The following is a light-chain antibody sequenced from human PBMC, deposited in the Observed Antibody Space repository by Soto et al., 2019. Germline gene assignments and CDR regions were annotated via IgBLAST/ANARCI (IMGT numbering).Light chain of an antibody. CDR3: ASYGGYYVV. J-gene: IGLJ2*01. V-gene: IGLV2-8*01. CDR1: SSDVGGYDY. Sequence: QSVLTQPPSASGSPGQSVAIFCTGTSSDVGGYDYVSWFQQNPGKAPKLMIYDVTKRPSGVPDRFSGSKSGNTASLTVSGLQAEDEAYYYCASYGGYYVVFGGGTKLTVL. CDR2: DVT.